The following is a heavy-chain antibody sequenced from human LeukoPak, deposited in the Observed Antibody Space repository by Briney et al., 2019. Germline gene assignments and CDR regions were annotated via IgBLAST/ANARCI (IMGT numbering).Heavy chain of an antibody. CDR1: GFTVSSNY. D-gene: IGHD3-9*01. J-gene: IGHJ4*02. V-gene: IGHV3-7*01. Sequence: GGSLRLSCAASGFTVSSNYMSWVRQAPGKGLEWVANIKEDGSEKYYVDSVKGRFTISRDNAKKSLYLQMDSLRAEDTAVYYCATHGYSELRYFDWSTNEWGQGTLVTVSS. CDR3: ATHGYSELRYFDWSTNE. CDR2: IKEDGSEK.